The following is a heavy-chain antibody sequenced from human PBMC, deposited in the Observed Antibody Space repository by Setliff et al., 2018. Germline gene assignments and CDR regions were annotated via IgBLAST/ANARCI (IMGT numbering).Heavy chain of an antibody. D-gene: IGHD4-17*01. V-gene: IGHV3-23*01. CDR1: GFTSSSYS. J-gene: IGHJ3*02. CDR2: ISAGASRT. CDR3: AKDSTGRDAFDI. Sequence: GGSLRLSCIASGFTSSSYSMNWVRQAPGKGLEWVSGISAGASRTYYAESVKGRFTISRDNSKNTLYLQMNSLRAEDTALYYCAKDSTGRDAFDIWGQGTMVTVSS.